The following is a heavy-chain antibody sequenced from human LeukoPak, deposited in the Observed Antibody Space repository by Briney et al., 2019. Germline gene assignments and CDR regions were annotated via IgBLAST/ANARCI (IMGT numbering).Heavy chain of an antibody. D-gene: IGHD6-13*01. Sequence: GASVKVSCKASGYTFTSYGISWVRQAPGQGLEWMGWISAYNGNTNYAQKLQGRVTMTRDMSTSTVYMELSSLRSEDTAVYYCANSRRQQLVHYFDYWGQGTLVTVSS. V-gene: IGHV1-18*01. CDR3: ANSRRQQLVHYFDY. CDR1: GYTFTSYG. CDR2: ISAYNGNT. J-gene: IGHJ4*02.